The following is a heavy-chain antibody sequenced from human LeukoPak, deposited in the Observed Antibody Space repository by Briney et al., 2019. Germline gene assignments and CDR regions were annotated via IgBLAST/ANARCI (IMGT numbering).Heavy chain of an antibody. Sequence: ASVKVSCKASGGTFSSYAFSWVRQAPGQGLEWMGGIIPIFGTANYAQKFQGRVTITADESTSTAYMELSSLRSEDTAVYYCARDRPGRYCSSTSCYTASPFDPWGQGTLVIVSS. D-gene: IGHD2-2*02. CDR3: ARDRPGRYCSSTSCYTASPFDP. J-gene: IGHJ5*02. CDR1: GGTFSSYA. V-gene: IGHV1-69*13. CDR2: IIPIFGTA.